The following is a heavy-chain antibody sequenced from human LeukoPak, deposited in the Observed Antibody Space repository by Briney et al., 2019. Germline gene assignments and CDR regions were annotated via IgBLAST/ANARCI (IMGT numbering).Heavy chain of an antibody. V-gene: IGHV4-4*02. D-gene: IGHD1-26*01. Sequence: SETLSLTCAVSGGSISSSNWWSWVRQPPGKGLEWIGEIYHSGSTNYNPSLKSRVTISVDKSKNQFSLKLSSVTAAGTAVYYCARVIIHPLPSYSGSYHETFDYWGQGTLVTVSS. CDR2: IYHSGST. CDR3: ARVIIHPLPSYSGSYHETFDY. CDR1: GGSISSSNW. J-gene: IGHJ4*02.